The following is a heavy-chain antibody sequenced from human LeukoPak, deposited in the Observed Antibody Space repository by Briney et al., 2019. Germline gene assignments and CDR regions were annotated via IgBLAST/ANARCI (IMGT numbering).Heavy chain of an antibody. CDR2: INPNSGGT. J-gene: IGHJ3*02. CDR3: ATMGNDDAFDI. D-gene: IGHD1-1*01. Sequence: ASVKVSCKASVYTFTGYYMHGVRQAPGQGLEWMGWINPNSGGTNYAQKFQGRVTMTRDTSISTAYMELSRLRSDYTAVYYCATMGNDDAFDIWGQGTMVTVSS. V-gene: IGHV1-2*02. CDR1: VYTFTGYY.